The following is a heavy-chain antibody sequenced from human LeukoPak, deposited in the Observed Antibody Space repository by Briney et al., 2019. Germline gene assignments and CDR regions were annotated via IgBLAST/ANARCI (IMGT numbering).Heavy chain of an antibody. Sequence: PSETLSLTCTVSGGSISSSSYYWGWIRQPPGKGLEWIGSIYYSGSTYYNPSLKSRVTISVDTSKNQFSLKLSSVTAADTAVYYCARMDFWSGYGFDYWGQGTLVTVSS. CDR3: ARMDFWSGYGFDY. J-gene: IGHJ4*02. CDR1: GGSISSSSYY. D-gene: IGHD3-3*01. V-gene: IGHV4-39*07. CDR2: IYYSGST.